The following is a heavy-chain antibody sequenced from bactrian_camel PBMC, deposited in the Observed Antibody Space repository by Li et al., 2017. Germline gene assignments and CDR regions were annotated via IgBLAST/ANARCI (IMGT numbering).Heavy chain of an antibody. D-gene: IGHD1*01. CDR2: INRGAGIT. CDR3: AAEIRPRGVPDFGY. CDR1: GLRASFYG. J-gene: IGHJ6*01. Sequence: VQLVESGGDLLQPGGSLSLSCVSSGLRASFYGMSWVRQAPGKELEWVSAINRGAGITVYSNSVKGRFTISRDNAKNTLFLQMNGLKPEDTAVYYCAAEIRPRGVPDFGYWGQGTQVTVS. V-gene: IGHV3S40*01.